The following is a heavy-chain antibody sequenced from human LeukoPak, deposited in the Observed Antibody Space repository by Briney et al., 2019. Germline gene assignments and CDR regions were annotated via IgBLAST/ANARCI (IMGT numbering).Heavy chain of an antibody. D-gene: IGHD6-13*01. CDR3: AFQSIASGSREGKQKYYYNMDV. J-gene: IGHJ6*02. CDR1: GDSVSSNSAA. Sequence: SQTLSLTCAISGDSVSSNSAAWNWIRQSPSRGLEWLGRTYYRSKWDNDYALSVKSRIIINADTSKNQFSLQLNSVTPEDTAVYYCAFQSIASGSREGKQKYYYNMDVWGQGTTVTVSS. V-gene: IGHV6-1*01. CDR2: TYYRSKWDN.